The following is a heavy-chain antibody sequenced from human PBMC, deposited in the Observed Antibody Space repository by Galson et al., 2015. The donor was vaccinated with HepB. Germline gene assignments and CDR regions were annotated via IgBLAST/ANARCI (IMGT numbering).Heavy chain of an antibody. J-gene: IGHJ6*03. CDR1: GFTFSDYY. V-gene: IGHV3-11*01. D-gene: IGHD5-24*01. Sequence: SLRLSCAASGFTFSDYYMSWIRQAPGKGLEWVSYISSSGSTIYYADSVKGRFTISRDNAKNSLYLQMNSLRAEDTAVYYCARGNVEMATRSDYYYYYMDVWGKGTTVTVSS. CDR3: ARGNVEMATRSDYYYYYMDV. CDR2: ISSSGSTI.